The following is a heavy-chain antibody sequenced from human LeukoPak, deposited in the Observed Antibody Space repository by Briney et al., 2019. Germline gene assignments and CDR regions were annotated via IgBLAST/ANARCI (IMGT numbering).Heavy chain of an antibody. CDR3: AREGWFGELFPPTLDY. CDR1: GGTFSSYA. Sequence: SVKVSCKASGGTFSSYAISWVRQAPGQGLEWMGGIIPIFGTANYAQKFQGRVTITADKSTSTAYMELNSLRSEDTAVYYCAREGWFGELFPPTLDYWGQGTLVTVSS. V-gene: IGHV1-69*06. CDR2: IIPIFGTA. D-gene: IGHD3-10*01. J-gene: IGHJ4*02.